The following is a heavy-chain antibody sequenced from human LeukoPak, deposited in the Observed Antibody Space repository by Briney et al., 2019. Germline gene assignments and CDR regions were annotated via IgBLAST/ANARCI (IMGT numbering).Heavy chain of an antibody. CDR1: GGSISSFY. D-gene: IGHD3-10*01. CDR2: IYYSGST. J-gene: IGHJ4*02. Sequence: SQTLSPTCTGSGGSISSFYWSWIRQPPGKGLEWIGYIYYSGSTNYNPSLKSRVTISVDTSKNQFSLKLSSVTAADTAVYYCARTLLSGTSDYWGLGTLVTVSS. CDR3: ARTLLSGTSDY. V-gene: IGHV4-59*01.